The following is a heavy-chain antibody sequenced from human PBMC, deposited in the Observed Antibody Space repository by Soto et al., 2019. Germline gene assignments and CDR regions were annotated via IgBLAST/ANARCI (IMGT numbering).Heavy chain of an antibody. V-gene: IGHV5-51*01. CDR1: GYNFPTYW. D-gene: IGHD5-18*01. CDR2: TYPGDSTA. Sequence: LKISCQSSGYNFPTYWIAWLRQMPGKGLEWVGVTYPGDSTATYSPSFQGQVTISVDKSINTAYLQWSGLKASDTAMYFCARRTTPMAFDLWGQGTLVTVSS. CDR3: ARRTTPMAFDL. J-gene: IGHJ4*02.